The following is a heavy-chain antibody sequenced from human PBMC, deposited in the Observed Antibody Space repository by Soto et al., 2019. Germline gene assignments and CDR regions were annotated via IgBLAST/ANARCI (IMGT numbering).Heavy chain of an antibody. CDR2: IYSGGST. D-gene: IGHD5-12*01. V-gene: IGHV3-53*01. Sequence: EVQVVESGGGLIQPGGSLRLSCEVSGFSVTTNYMSWVRQAPGKGLEWVSVIYSGGSTYYIDSVKGRFSISRDISKNTLHLQMTSLRAEDTAVYYCHGYGFWGQGTLVTVSS. CDR1: GFSVTTNY. J-gene: IGHJ4*02. CDR3: HGYGF.